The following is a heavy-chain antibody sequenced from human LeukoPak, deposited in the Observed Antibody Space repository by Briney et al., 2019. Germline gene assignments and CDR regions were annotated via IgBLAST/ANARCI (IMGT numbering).Heavy chain of an antibody. CDR3: AREGGPYRPLDY. J-gene: IGHJ4*02. V-gene: IGHV4-4*02. CDR2: VNLQGST. Sequence: SETLSLTFGVSGGSISNTNWWTWARQPPGKGLEWIGEVNLQGSTNYNPSLKSRVAISVDKSENHISLKLTSVTAADTAVYYCAREGGPYRPLDYSGQGTLVTVAS. CDR1: GGSISNTNW.